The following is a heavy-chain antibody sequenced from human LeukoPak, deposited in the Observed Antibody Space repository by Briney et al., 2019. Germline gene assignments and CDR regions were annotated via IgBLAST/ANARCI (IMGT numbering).Heavy chain of an antibody. Sequence: PGGSLRLSCAASGFTFSNYGMHWVRQAPGKGLEWVAVIWYDGSDKYYADSVKGRFTISRDNSKNTVYLQMNSLRAEDTAVYYCARGQFTIFGVVIPFDPWGQGTLVTVSS. CDR2: IWYDGSDK. J-gene: IGHJ5*02. D-gene: IGHD3-3*01. V-gene: IGHV3-33*01. CDR1: GFTFSNYG. CDR3: ARGQFTIFGVVIPFDP.